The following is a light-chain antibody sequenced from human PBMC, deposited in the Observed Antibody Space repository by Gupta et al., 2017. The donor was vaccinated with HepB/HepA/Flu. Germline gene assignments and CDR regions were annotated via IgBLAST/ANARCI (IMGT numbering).Light chain of an antibody. V-gene: IGLV2-14*03. J-gene: IGLJ1*01. CDR2: DVS. CDR1: SSDVGSHNS. CDR3: CSYADSYTYV. Sequence: QSAPTQPASVFRSPGQSITISCTGTSSDVGSHNSVSWYQQHPGKAPKFLIYDVSNRPSGVSYRFSGPKSGNTASLTVSGLQAEDEAYYYCCSYADSYTYVFGTGTKVTVL.